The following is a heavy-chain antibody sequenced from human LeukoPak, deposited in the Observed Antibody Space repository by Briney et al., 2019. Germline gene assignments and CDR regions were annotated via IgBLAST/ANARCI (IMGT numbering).Heavy chain of an antibody. V-gene: IGHV1-46*01. Sequence: ASVKVSCMAAGYIFTNYYMHWVRQAPGQGLEWMGIINPGGGSTSYAQKFQGRVTMTRDTSTSTVYMELSSLRSEDTAVYYCARADYGGNSDYYYYGMDVWGQGTRVTVSS. CDR1: GYIFTNYY. D-gene: IGHD4-23*01. CDR3: ARADYGGNSDYYYYGMDV. CDR2: INPGGGST. J-gene: IGHJ6*02.